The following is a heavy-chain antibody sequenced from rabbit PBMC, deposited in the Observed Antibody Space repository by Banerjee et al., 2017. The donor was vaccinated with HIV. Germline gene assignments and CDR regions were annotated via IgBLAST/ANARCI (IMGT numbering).Heavy chain of an antibody. Sequence: QSLEESGGGLVKPEGSLTLTCKASGFDLSSYYYMCWVRQAPGKGLKLIACIYSSSSGSTYYASWAKGRFTISRSTSLNTVDLKMTSLTAADTATYFCARDSYVNSRYDYYDLWGPGTLVTVS. D-gene: IGHD6-1*01. V-gene: IGHV1S43*01. CDR2: IYSSSSGST. CDR3: ARDSYVNSRYDYYDL. CDR1: GFDLSSYYY. J-gene: IGHJ4*01.